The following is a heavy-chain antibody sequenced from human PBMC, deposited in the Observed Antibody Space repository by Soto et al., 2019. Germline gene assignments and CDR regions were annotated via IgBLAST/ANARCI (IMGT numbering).Heavy chain of an antibody. CDR2: IYWDDDK. V-gene: IGHV2-5*02. D-gene: IGHD3-3*01. CDR1: GFSLTTSGVG. CDR3: AHRVLRAVFGLVTTTAIYFDF. Sequence: QITLNESGPTVVKPTETLTLTCTFSGFSLTTSGVGVGWVRQSPGKAPECLAFIYWDDDKRYSTSLKSRLTFTKDTSNNQVVLTMANVDPADTATYYCAHRVLRAVFGLVTTTAIYFDFWGQGTPVVVSS. J-gene: IGHJ4*02.